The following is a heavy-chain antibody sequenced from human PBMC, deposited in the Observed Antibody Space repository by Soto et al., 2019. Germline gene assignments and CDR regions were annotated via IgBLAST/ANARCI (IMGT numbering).Heavy chain of an antibody. J-gene: IGHJ5*02. Sequence: SQTLSLTCAISGDSVSSNSAAWNWIRQSPSRGLEWLGRTYYRSKWYSDYAVSVKSRITINPDTSKNQFSLQLNSVTAAGTAVYYCARLVQLLQGRWFDPWGQGTLVTVSS. CDR2: TYYRSKWYS. D-gene: IGHD2-15*01. CDR3: ARLVQLLQGRWFDP. V-gene: IGHV6-1*01. CDR1: GDSVSSNSAA.